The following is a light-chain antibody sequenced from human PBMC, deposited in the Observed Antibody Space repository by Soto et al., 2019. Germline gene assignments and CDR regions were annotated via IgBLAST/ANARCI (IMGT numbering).Light chain of an antibody. V-gene: IGKV3-11*01. J-gene: IGKJ3*01. CDR2: EAS. CDR3: QQRSNWPFT. Sequence: EIVLTQSPATLSLSPGERATLSCRASQSVSSYLAWYQQKPGQAPRLLIYEASNRATGIPARFSGSGSGTDFARTISGLEPEDFAVYYCQQRSNWPFTVGPGTKVDIK. CDR1: QSVSSY.